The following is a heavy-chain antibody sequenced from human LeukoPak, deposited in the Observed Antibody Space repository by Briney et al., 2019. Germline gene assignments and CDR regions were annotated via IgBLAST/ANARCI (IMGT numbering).Heavy chain of an antibody. J-gene: IGHJ3*02. CDR2: IYTSGNT. CDR3: GRACSGGDCYSDAFDI. Sequence: PSETLSLTCTVSGGSISSYYWNWIRQPAGKGLEWIGRIYTSGNTNYNPSLKTRVTMSVDTSKNQFSLKLSSVTAADTAVYYCGRACSGGDCYSDAFDIWGHGTMVTVSS. V-gene: IGHV4-4*07. CDR1: GGSISSYY. D-gene: IGHD2-21*02.